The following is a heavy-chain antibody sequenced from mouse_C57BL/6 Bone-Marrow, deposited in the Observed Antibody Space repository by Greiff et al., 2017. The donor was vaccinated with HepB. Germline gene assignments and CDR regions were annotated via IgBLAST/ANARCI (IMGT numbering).Heavy chain of an antibody. V-gene: IGHV2-9*02. D-gene: IGHD6-2*01. CDR1: GFSFTSYG. CDR3: ARVSGALFAY. Sequence: QVQLQQSGPGLVAPSQSLSISCTVSGFSFTSYGVDWVRQPPGKGLEWLGVIWAGGSTNNNSAIMSRLSISKVNSKCEVVLKMNSLQTDDTAMYYCARVSGALFAYWGQGTLGTVSA. CDR2: IWAGGST. J-gene: IGHJ3*01.